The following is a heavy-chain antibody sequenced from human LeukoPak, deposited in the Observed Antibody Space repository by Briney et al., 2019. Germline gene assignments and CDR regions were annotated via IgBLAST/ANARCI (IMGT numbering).Heavy chain of an antibody. CDR2: ISGSNTYI. V-gene: IGHV3-21*01. D-gene: IGHD3-10*01. J-gene: IGHJ5*02. CDR1: GFTFSIYE. Sequence: GGSLRLSCAASGFTFSIYEMNWVRQAPGKGLEWVSSISGSNTYIYYADPVKGRFTISRDNAKNSLYLQMNSLRAEDTAVYYCARAEVMRDYYGSGSYVSWGQGTLVTVSS. CDR3: ARAEVMRDYYGSGSYVS.